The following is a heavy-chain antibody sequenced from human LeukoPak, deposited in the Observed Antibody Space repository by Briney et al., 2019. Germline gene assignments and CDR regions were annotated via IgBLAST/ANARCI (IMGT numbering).Heavy chain of an antibody. CDR1: GFTFSDHY. CDR3: ASPQRFRQLFFYY. J-gene: IGHJ4*02. CDR2: TKNKAHTYTT. Sequence: PGGSLRLSCAASGFTFSDHYMDWVRQAPGKGLEWIGRTKNKAHTYTTEYAASVKGRFTISRDDSKNSLYLQMNSLKTEDTAVYYCASPQRFRQLFFYYWGQGTLVTVSS. D-gene: IGHD3-10*01. V-gene: IGHV3-72*01.